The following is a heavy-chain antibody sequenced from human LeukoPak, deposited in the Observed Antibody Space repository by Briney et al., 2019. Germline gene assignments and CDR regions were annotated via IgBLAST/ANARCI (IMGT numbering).Heavy chain of an antibody. Sequence: PSDTLSLTCTVSGGSITNYDWGWIRQPPGKGLERIGYINNRGSTYYNPSLESRVTLSEDTSKIQLSLRLNSVTAADTAVYFCARGPWELDFWGQGILVTVSS. D-gene: IGHD1-26*01. CDR2: INNRGST. V-gene: IGHV4-4*08. CDR1: GGSITNYD. J-gene: IGHJ4*02. CDR3: ARGPWELDF.